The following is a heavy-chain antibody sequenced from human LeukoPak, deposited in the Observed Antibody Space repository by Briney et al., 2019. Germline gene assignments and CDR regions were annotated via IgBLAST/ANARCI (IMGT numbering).Heavy chain of an antibody. CDR1: GFTFDDYA. J-gene: IGHJ4*02. D-gene: IGHD3-22*01. Sequence: GGSLRLSCAASGFTFDDYAMHWVRQAPGKGLEWVSGISWNSGSIGYADSVKGRFTISRDNAKNSLYLQMNSLRAEDTALYYCAKAHNYYDSSGYYFDYWGQGALVTVSS. V-gene: IGHV3-9*01. CDR2: ISWNSGSI. CDR3: AKAHNYYDSSGYYFDY.